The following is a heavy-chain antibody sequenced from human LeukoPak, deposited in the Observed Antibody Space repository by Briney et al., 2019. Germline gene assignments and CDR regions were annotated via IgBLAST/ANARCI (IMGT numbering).Heavy chain of an antibody. CDR1: GGSISSGGYY. Sequence: SQTLSLTCTVSGGSISSGGYYWSWIRQHPGKGLEWLGYIYYSGSTYYNPSLKSRVTISVDTSKNQFSLKLSSVTAADTAVYHCARVGIFGVVTDYWGQGTLVTVSS. D-gene: IGHD3-3*01. CDR2: IYYSGST. J-gene: IGHJ4*02. CDR3: ARVGIFGVVTDY. V-gene: IGHV4-31*03.